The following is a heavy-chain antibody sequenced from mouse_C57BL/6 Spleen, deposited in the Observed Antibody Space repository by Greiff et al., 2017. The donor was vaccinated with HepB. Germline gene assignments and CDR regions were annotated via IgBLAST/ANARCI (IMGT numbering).Heavy chain of an antibody. V-gene: IGHV1-74*01. CDR1: GYTFTSYW. J-gene: IGHJ1*03. CDR2: IHPSDSDT. Sequence: QVQLKQPGAELVKPGASVKVSCKASGYTFTSYWMHWVKQRPGQGLEWIGRIHPSDSDTNYNQKFKGKATLTVDKSSSTAYMQLSSLTSEDSAVYYCAIPRIFGYFDVWGTGTTVTVSS. CDR3: AIPRIFGYFDV.